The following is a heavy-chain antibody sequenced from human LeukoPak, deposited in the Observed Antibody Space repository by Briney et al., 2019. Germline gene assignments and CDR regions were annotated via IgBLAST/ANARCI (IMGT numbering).Heavy chain of an antibody. CDR2: IKQHGGEK. CDR3: AREVGWLRLNWFDP. D-gene: IGHD5-12*01. J-gene: IGHJ5*02. V-gene: IGHV3-7*01. Sequence: GGSLRLSCAASGFTFCSYWMSWVRQAPGEGLEWVANIKQHGGEKYKVDSVKGRFTISKDNGNNSLDLQMNSLRGEDTAVYYCAREVGWLRLNWFDPWGQGTLVTVSS. CDR1: GFTFCSYW.